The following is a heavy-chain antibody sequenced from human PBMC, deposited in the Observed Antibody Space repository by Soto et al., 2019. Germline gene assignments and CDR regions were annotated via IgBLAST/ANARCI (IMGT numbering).Heavy chain of an antibody. Sequence: QITLKESGPTLVKPTQTLTLTCTFSGFSLSTSGVGVGWIRQPPGKALEWLALIYWDDDKRYSTSLKSRLTITKDTSKNQVVVTMTNMDPVDTATYYCAHIQSSSSWNWFDPWGQGTLVTVSS. D-gene: IGHD6-13*01. CDR3: AHIQSSSSWNWFDP. V-gene: IGHV2-5*02. CDR1: GFSLSTSGVG. J-gene: IGHJ5*02. CDR2: IYWDDDK.